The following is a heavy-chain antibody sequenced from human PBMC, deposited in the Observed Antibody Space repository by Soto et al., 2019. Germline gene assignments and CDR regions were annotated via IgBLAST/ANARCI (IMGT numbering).Heavy chain of an antibody. V-gene: IGHV3-53*01. J-gene: IGHJ3*02. Sequence: GGSLRLSCAASGFTVSSYYMSWVRQAPGKGLEWVSVIYSGGSTYYADSVKGRFTISRDNSKNTLYLQMNSLRAEDTAVYYFAREVRLRRAFATWGQGTMVTVSS. CDR1: GFTVSSYY. CDR2: IYSGGST. D-gene: IGHD2-15*01. CDR3: AREVRLRRAFAT.